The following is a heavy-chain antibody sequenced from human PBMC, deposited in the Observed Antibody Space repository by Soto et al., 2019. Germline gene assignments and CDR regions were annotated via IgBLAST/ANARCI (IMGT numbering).Heavy chain of an antibody. Sequence: QLHLQESGPGLVKPSQTLSLACTVSGGSFSSCGYYWSWIRQLPGKGLEWIGYIYYSGSTYYNPSLKSRFTISLDTSKNQFSLKLSSVTAADTAVYYCARATSFSGHHGYWGQGTLVTVSS. V-gene: IGHV4-31*03. CDR3: ARATSFSGHHGY. D-gene: IGHD2-8*02. J-gene: IGHJ4*02. CDR1: GGSFSSCGYY. CDR2: IYYSGST.